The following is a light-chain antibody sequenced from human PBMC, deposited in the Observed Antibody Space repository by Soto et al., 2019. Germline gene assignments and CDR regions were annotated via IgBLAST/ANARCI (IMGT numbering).Light chain of an antibody. V-gene: IGKV1-8*01. CDR3: QQYNSYSWT. CDR2: DAS. J-gene: IGKJ1*01. Sequence: AIRMTQSPSSFSASTGDRVTITCRASQPINSYLAWYQQKPGKAPKLLIYDASSLESGVPSRFSGSGSGTEFTLTISSLQPDDFATYYCQQYNSYSWTFGQGTKVDIK. CDR1: QPINSY.